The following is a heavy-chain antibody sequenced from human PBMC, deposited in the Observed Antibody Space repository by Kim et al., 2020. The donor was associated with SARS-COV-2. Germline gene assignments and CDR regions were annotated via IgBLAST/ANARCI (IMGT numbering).Heavy chain of an antibody. CDR2: ISSSSSYI. CDR3: ARETRRNDYAIRGPDAFVI. J-gene: IGHJ3*02. V-gene: IGHV3-21*01. Sequence: GGSLRLSCAASGFTFSSYSMNWVRQAPGKGLEWVSSISSSSSYIYYADSVKGRFTISRDNAKNSLYLQMNRLRAQDTAVYYCARETRRNDYAIRGPDAFVIGGQGTMVTASS. CDR1: GFTFSSYS. D-gene: IGHD4-17*01.